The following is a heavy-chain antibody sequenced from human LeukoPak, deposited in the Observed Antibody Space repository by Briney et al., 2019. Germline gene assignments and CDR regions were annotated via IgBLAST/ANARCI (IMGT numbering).Heavy chain of an antibody. V-gene: IGHV3-23*01. CDR1: GFTFSSYA. Sequence: GGSLRLSCAASGFTFSSYAMSWVRQAPGKGLEWVSAISGSGGSTYYADSVKGRFTISRDNAQNSLYLQMNSLRAEDTAIYYCHTGGLHAFNYWGQGTLVTVSS. J-gene: IGHJ4*02. D-gene: IGHD3-16*01. CDR3: HTGGLHAFNY. CDR2: ISGSGGST.